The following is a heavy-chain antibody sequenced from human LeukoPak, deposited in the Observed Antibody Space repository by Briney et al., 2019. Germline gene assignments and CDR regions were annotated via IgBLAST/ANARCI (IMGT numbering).Heavy chain of an antibody. D-gene: IGHD6-19*01. Sequence: GASVKVSCKASGGTFSSYAISWVRQAPGQGLEWMGRIIPILGIANYAQKFQGRVTITADKSTSTAYMELSSLRSEDTAVYYCASGYSSGWVEGFDYWGQGTLVTVSS. CDR3: ASGYSSGWVEGFDY. V-gene: IGHV1-69*04. CDR2: IIPILGIA. J-gene: IGHJ4*02. CDR1: GGTFSSYA.